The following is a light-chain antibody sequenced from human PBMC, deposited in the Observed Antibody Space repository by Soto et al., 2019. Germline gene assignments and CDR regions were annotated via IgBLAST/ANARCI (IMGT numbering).Light chain of an antibody. J-gene: IGLJ2*01. CDR2: EVS. V-gene: IGLV2-14*01. Sequence: QSALTQPASVSGSPGQSITISCTGTSSDVGGYNYVCWFQQYPGKAPRLMIYEVSNRPSGVSNRFSGSKSGNTASLTISGLQAEDEADYYCSSDTSGRTLIFGGGTKLTVL. CDR3: SSDTSGRTLI. CDR1: SSDVGGYNY.